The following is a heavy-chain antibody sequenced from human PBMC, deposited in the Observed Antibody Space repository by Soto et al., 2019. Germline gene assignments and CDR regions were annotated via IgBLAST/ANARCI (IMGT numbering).Heavy chain of an antibody. J-gene: IGHJ5*02. CDR3: ARRSYGSGVDL. CDR2: IFYSGAT. CDR1: GGSISSSGHY. D-gene: IGHD3-10*01. Sequence: QLQLQESGPGLVKPSEALSLTCTVSGGSISSSGHYWGWIRQPPGKGLEWIGNIFYSGATHYNASFRSRVSISVDSSKNQLSLKVTSVTAADTAVYYCARRSYGSGVDLWGRGTLVTVSS. V-gene: IGHV4-39*01.